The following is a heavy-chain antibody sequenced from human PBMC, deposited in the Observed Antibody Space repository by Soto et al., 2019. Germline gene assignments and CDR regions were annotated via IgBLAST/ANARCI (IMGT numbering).Heavy chain of an antibody. CDR1: GYSFTNYG. D-gene: IGHD1-20*01. CDR3: ARVVYTDPGNWFAP. V-gene: IGHV1-18*01. CDR2: ISAYDGNT. J-gene: IGHJ5*02. Sequence: ASVKVSCKASGYSFTNYGLSWVRQAPGQGLEWMGWISAYDGNTNYAQNFQGRVSMTTDTSASTAYMELRSLRSDDTAIYYCARVVYTDPGNWFAPWGQGTLVTVSS.